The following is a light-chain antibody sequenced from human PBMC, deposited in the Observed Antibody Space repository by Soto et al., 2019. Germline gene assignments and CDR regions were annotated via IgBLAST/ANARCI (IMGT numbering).Light chain of an antibody. J-gene: IGKJ5*01. CDR3: QQYENLHT. CDR2: DAS. V-gene: IGKV1-33*01. CDR1: QNINNY. Sequence: DIQMTQSPSSLSASVGDRVTITCQASQNINNYLNWYQQKPGRAPKLLIYDASNLEAGVPSRFRGSGSGTDFTFTISRMQPEDIATYYCQQYENLHTLGQGTRPEIK.